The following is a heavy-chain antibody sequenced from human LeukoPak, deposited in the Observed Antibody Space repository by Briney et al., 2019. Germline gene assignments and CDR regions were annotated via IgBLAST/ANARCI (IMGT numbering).Heavy chain of an antibody. J-gene: IGHJ4*02. CDR1: GGTFSSYA. Sequence: GASVQVSCKASGGTFSSYAISWVRQAPGQGLEWMGGIIPIFGTANYAQKFQGRVTITADESTSTAYMELSSLRSEDTAVYYCARDLPNDYGDYAFDYWGQGTLVTVSS. V-gene: IGHV1-69*13. CDR2: IIPIFGTA. CDR3: ARDLPNDYGDYAFDY. D-gene: IGHD4-17*01.